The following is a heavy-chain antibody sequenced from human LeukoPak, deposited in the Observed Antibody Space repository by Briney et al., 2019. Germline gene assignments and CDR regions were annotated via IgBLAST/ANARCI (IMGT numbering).Heavy chain of an antibody. D-gene: IGHD3-3*01. J-gene: IGHJ5*02. V-gene: IGHV1-18*01. CDR2: ISAYNGNT. Sequence: ASVKVSCKASGYTFTSYGISWVRQAPGQGLEWMGWISAYNGNTNYAQKLQGRVTMTTDTSTSTAYMELRSLRSDDTAVYYCARDTARITIFGVVTLNWFDPWGKGTLVTVSS. CDR1: GYTFTSYG. CDR3: ARDTARITIFGVVTLNWFDP.